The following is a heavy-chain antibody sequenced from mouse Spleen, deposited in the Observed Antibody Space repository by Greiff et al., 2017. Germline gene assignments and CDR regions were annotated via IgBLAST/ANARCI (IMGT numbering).Heavy chain of an antibody. CDR3: ARPGFYYYGLAY. CDR1: GFDFSRYW. V-gene: IGHV4-1*02. D-gene: IGHD1-1*01. Sequence: EVKLLESGGGLVQPGGSLKLSCAASGFDFSRYWMSWVRQAPGKGLEWIGEINPDSSTINYTPSLKDKFIISRDNAKNTLYLQMSKVRSEDTALYYCARPGFYYYGLAYWGQGTLVTVSA. CDR2: INPDSSTI. J-gene: IGHJ3*01.